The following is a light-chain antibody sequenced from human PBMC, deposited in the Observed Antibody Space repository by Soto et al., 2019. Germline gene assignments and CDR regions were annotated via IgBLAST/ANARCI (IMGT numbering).Light chain of an antibody. CDR2: EVT. CDR1: SSDVGAYNY. J-gene: IGLJ1*01. Sequence: QSALTQPPSASGSPGQSVTISCTGTSSDVGAYNYVSWYQQHPGKAPKLMISEVTKRPSGVPDRFSGSKSGNTASLTVSGLQAEDEADYFCISYAGSNNSFYALGTGTKVPVL. V-gene: IGLV2-8*01. CDR3: ISYAGSNNSFYA.